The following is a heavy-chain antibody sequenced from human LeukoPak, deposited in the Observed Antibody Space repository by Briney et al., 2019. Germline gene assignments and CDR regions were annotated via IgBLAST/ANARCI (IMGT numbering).Heavy chain of an antibody. CDR2: ISYDGRNE. V-gene: IGHV3-30*18. Sequence: GGSLRLSCAASGFTFSNYWMSWVRQAPGKGLEWVAVISYDGRNEHYADSVKGRFTISRDNSKNTVFLQMNTLRTEDTAVYFCAKDKPIDYWGQGTLVTVSS. J-gene: IGHJ4*02. D-gene: IGHD1-14*01. CDR1: GFTFSNYW. CDR3: AKDKPIDY.